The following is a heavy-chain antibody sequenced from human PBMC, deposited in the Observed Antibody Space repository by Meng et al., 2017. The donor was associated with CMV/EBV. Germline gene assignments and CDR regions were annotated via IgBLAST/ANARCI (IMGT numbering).Heavy chain of an antibody. CDR3: AKDHRGRFIVGPRADGGHRMDV. J-gene: IGHJ6*02. Sequence: GGSLRLSCAPSGIIFTTYGLHWVRQAPGKGLEWVAFIRYDGSNKYYADSVKGRFTISRDNSKNTMYLQMNSLRGEDTAIYYCAKDHRGRFIVGPRADGGHRMDVWGQGTTVTVSS. D-gene: IGHD1-26*01. V-gene: IGHV3-30*02. CDR2: IRYDGSNK. CDR1: GIIFTTYG.